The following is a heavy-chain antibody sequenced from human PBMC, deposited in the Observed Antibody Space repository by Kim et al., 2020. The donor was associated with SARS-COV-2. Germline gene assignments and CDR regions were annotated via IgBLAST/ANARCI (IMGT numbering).Heavy chain of an antibody. D-gene: IGHD1-26*01. Sequence: ADSGKGRFTISRDNAKNSLYLQMNSLRAEDTAVYYCARGEDSGIPFGLDYWGQGTLVTVSS. J-gene: IGHJ4*02. V-gene: IGHV3-21*01. CDR3: ARGEDSGIPFGLDY.